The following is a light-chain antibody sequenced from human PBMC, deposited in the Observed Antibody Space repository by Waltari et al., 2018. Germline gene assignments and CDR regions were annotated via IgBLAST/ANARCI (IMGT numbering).Light chain of an antibody. CDR1: SRDVGGYKY. Sequence: QSALTQPASVSGSPGQSITISCTGTSRDVGGYKYVSWYQQHPGKAPKLMIYDVSNRPSGVSNRFSGSKSGNTASLTISGLQAEDEADYYCSSYTSSSVVFGGGTKLTVL. J-gene: IGLJ2*01. CDR3: SSYTSSSVV. CDR2: DVS. V-gene: IGLV2-14*01.